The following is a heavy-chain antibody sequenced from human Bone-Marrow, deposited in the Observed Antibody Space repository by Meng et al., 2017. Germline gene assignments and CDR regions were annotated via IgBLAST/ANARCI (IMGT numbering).Heavy chain of an antibody. Sequence: GESLKISCAASGFTFSNYEMNWVRQAPGKGLEWVAVISYDGSNKYYADSVKGRFTISRDNSKNTLYLQMNSLRAEDTAVYYCARENPAPTPIFGVVIRPPYYYYGMDVWGQGTTVTVSS. CDR1: GFTFSNYE. J-gene: IGHJ6*02. CDR2: ISYDGSNK. CDR3: ARENPAPTPIFGVVIRPPYYYYGMDV. V-gene: IGHV3-30*01. D-gene: IGHD3-3*01.